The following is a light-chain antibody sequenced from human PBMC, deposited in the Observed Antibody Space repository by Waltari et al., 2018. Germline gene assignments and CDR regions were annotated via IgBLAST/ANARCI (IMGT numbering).Light chain of an antibody. CDR3: QQRRYWPRH. J-gene: IGKJ5*01. CDR2: DAA. Sequence: EIVLTQSPATLSVSPGGRATLSCRASQSVSSNLAWYQQTPGQAPSLLIYDAATRATGTPVRSSGSGCGTDFTLTISSREPEDFAVYDCQQRRYWPRHFGQGTRLEMK. V-gene: IGKV3-11*01. CDR1: QSVSSN.